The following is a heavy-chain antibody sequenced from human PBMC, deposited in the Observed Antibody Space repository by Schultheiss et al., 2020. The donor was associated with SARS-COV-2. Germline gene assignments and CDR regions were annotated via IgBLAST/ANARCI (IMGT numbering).Heavy chain of an antibody. CDR2: IKSISVSI. J-gene: IGHJ4*02. CDR1: GFTFSNAW. V-gene: IGHV3-15*01. D-gene: IGHD1-26*01. Sequence: GGSLRLSCAASGFTFSNAWMSWVRQAPGKGLEWVGRIKSISVSIDYAAPVKGRFTISRDDSKNALSLQMNSLRTEDTAVYYCTTGSVAGEYWGQGTLVTVSS. CDR3: TTGSVAGEY.